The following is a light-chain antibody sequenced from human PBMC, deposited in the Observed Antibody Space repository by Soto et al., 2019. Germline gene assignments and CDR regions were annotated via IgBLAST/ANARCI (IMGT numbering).Light chain of an antibody. CDR3: LSYTSANTRV. CDR1: SSDVGGYKF. Sequence: QPVLTQPASVSGSPGQSITISCTGTSSDVGGYKFVSWYQHHPGKAPKLMIYEVNNRPSGVSDRFSGSKSGNTASLTISGLQPEDEADYYCLSYTSANTRVFGGGTKVTVL. V-gene: IGLV2-14*01. J-gene: IGLJ3*02. CDR2: EVN.